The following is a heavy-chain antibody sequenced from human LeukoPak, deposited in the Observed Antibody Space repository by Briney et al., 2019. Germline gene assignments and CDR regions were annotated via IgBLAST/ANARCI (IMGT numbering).Heavy chain of an antibody. D-gene: IGHD3-3*01. CDR2: ISHSGST. J-gene: IGHJ4*02. CDR3: ARVTGLAVFGVVVIDD. CDR1: GYSISRGYY. V-gene: IGHV4-38-2*02. Sequence: PSETLSLTCTVSGYSISRGYYRGWIRPPPGKGLEWIGTISHSGSTYYNPSLKSRVIISLDTSKNQFSLTLSSVTAADTAVYYCARVTGLAVFGVVVIDDWGQGTLVTVSS.